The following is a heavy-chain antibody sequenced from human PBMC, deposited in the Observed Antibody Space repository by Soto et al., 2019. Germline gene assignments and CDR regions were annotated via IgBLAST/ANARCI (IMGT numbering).Heavy chain of an antibody. V-gene: IGHV1-46*01. CDR1: GYTFTSYY. CDR2: INPSGCST. CDR3: SRRPWELDNAFYI. D-gene: IGHD1-26*01. J-gene: IGHJ3*02. Sequence: QVPLVQSGAEVKKPGASVKVSCKASGYTFTSYYMHWVRQAPGQGLEWMGIINPSGCSTSYAQKFQGRVTMARDTSPRTVYMELTSLRSEDTAVYYCSRRPWELDNAFYIWGQGTMVTFSS.